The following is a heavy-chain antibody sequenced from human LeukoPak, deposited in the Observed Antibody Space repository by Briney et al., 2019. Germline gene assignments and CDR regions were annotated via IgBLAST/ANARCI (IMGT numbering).Heavy chain of an antibody. J-gene: IGHJ6*03. CDR3: ASGSGSYRTPYYYMDV. CDR1: GFTVSSNY. V-gene: IGHV3-53*01. Sequence: GGSLRLSCAASGFTVSSNYMSWVRQAPGKGLEWVSVIYSGGSTYYADSVKGRFTISRDNYKNTLHLQMNSLRADDTAVYYCASGSGSYRTPYYYMDVWGTGSTVTVSS. CDR2: IYSGGST. D-gene: IGHD3-10*01.